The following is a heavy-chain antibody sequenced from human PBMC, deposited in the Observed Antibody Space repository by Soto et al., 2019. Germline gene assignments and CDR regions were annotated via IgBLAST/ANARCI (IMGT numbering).Heavy chain of an antibody. CDR3: AKEGRTTNFDD. J-gene: IGHJ4*02. V-gene: IGHV3-23*01. Sequence: PGGSLRLSCAASGFTFNIYAMSWVRQAPGKGPEWASAIGGIDRNTYYADSVKGRFTISRDDSKNTLYLQMNSLRAEDTAVYYCAKEGRTTNFDDWGKGTPVTVAS. CDR2: IGGIDRNT. CDR1: GFTFNIYA.